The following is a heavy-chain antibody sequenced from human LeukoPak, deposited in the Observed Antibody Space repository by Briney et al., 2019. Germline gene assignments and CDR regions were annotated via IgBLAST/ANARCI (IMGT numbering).Heavy chain of an antibody. Sequence: ASVKVSCKASGYTFTSYGISWVRQAPGQGLEWVGWIIAYNGNTNYAHKLQGRVTMTTDTSTSTAYMELRSLRSDDPAVYYCARERDYGGKVDYWGQGTLVTVSS. CDR1: GYTFTSYG. CDR3: ARERDYGGKVDY. CDR2: IIAYNGNT. J-gene: IGHJ4*02. D-gene: IGHD4-23*01. V-gene: IGHV1-18*01.